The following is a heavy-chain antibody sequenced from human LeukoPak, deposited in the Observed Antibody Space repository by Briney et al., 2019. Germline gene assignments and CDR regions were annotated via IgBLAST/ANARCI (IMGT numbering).Heavy chain of an antibody. D-gene: IGHD6-13*01. V-gene: IGHV1-46*01. CDR1: GYTFTSYY. CDR3: ARPDRIAAAGTPFDY. J-gene: IGHJ4*02. Sequence: ASVKVSCKASGYTFTSYYMHWVRQAPGQGLEWMGIINPSDGSTSYAQKFQGRVTMTRDMSTSTVYMELSSLRSEDTAVYYCARPDRIAAAGTPFDYWGQGTLVTVSS. CDR2: INPSDGST.